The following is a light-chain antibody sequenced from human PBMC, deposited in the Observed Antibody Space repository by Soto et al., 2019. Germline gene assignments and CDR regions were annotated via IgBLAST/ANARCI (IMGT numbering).Light chain of an antibody. J-gene: IGKJ1*01. V-gene: IGKV3-11*01. CDR3: QHYNSYSEA. Sequence: EIVLTQSPATLSLSPGERATLSCRASKSVSKNLAWYQQKPGQAPRLLIYNASNRATGVPVRFSGSGSGTDFTLTISSLEPEDFAVYYCQHYNSYSEAFGQGTKVELK. CDR2: NAS. CDR1: KSVSKN.